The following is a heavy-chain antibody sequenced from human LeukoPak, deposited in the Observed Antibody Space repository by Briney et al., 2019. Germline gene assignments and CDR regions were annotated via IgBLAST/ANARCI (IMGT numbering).Heavy chain of an antibody. CDR1: GGTFSSYA. V-gene: IGHV1-69*13. Sequence: SVKVSCKASGGTFSSYAISWVRQAPGQGLEWMGGIIPIFGTANYAQKFQGRVTITADESTSTAYMELSSLRSEDTAVYYCARANVRLTRAGSYWSDWGQGTLVTVSS. CDR3: ARANVRLTRAGSYWSD. CDR2: IIPIFGTA. D-gene: IGHD3-10*01. J-gene: IGHJ4*02.